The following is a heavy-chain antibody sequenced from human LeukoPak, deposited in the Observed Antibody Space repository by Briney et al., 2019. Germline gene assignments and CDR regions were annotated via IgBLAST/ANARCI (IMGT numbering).Heavy chain of an antibody. V-gene: IGHV4-59*08. CDR1: GGSIRRYY. D-gene: IGHD2-2*01. CDR2: IYYSGSI. CDR3: ARGKYQLDY. Sequence: SETLSLTCTVSGGSIRRYYWSWTRQPPGKGLEWIGHIYYSGSINHNPSLRSRVTISVDRSKNQFSLKLSSVTAADTAVYYCARGKYQLDYWGQGTLVTPSA. J-gene: IGHJ4*02.